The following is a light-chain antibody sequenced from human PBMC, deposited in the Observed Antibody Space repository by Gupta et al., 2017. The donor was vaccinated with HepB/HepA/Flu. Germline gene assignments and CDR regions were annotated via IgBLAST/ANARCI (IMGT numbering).Light chain of an antibody. Sequence: QSALTQPPSVSGSPGQSVTISCTGTSSDVGSYNRVSWYQQPPGTAPKLMIYDVSNRPSGVPDRFSGSKSGNTASLTISGLQAEDEADYYCSSCKSSSTLFVFGGGTKLTVL. V-gene: IGLV2-18*02. J-gene: IGLJ2*01. CDR2: DVS. CDR1: SSDVGSYNR. CDR3: SSCKSSSTLFV.